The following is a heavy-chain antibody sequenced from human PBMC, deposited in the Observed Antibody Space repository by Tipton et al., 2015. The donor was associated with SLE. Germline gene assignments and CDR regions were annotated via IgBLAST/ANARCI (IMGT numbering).Heavy chain of an antibody. D-gene: IGHD6-19*01. Sequence: SLRLSCAASGFTFSSYWMSWVRQAPGKGLEWVANIKQDGSEKYYVDSVKSRFTISRDNAKNSLYLQMNSLRAEDTAVYYCATYSSGWYGVYWGQGTLVTVSS. J-gene: IGHJ4*02. CDR2: IKQDGSEK. CDR3: ATYSSGWYGVY. CDR1: GFTFSSYW. V-gene: IGHV3-7*01.